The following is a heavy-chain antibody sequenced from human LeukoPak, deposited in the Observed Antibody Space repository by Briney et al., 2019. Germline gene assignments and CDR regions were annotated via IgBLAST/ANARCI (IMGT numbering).Heavy chain of an antibody. CDR2: INPNSGGT. D-gene: IGHD2-15*01. CDR1: GYTFTGYY. Sequence: ASVKVSCKASGYTFTGYYMHWVRQAPGQGLEWMGWINPNSGGTNYAQKFQGRVTMTRDTSIGTAYMELSRLRSDDTAVYYCARDLELVVGAMGYWGQGTLVTVSS. V-gene: IGHV1-2*02. CDR3: ARDLELVVGAMGY. J-gene: IGHJ4*02.